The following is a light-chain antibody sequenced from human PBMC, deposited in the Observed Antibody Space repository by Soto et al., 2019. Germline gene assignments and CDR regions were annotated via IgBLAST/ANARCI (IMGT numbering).Light chain of an antibody. Sequence: EVVLTQSPGTLSLSPGERATLSCRASQSVSNNYLVWYQQKPGQSPKLLIFGSSDRATAIPDRFSGSGSGKDFTLAINRLEPEDFAVSYCQQYGSSPPYTFGHGTKVEIK. V-gene: IGKV3-20*01. CDR1: QSVSNNY. CDR2: GSS. CDR3: QQYGSSPPYT. J-gene: IGKJ2*01.